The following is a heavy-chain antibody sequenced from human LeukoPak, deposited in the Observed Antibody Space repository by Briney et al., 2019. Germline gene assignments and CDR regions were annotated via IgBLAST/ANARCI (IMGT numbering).Heavy chain of an antibody. D-gene: IGHD6-13*01. V-gene: IGHV3-23*01. CDR2: SGSGGST. Sequence: GGSLRLSCAASGFTFSSYAMSWVRQAPGKGREWVSASGSGGSTYYADSVKGRFTISRANSKNTLYLQMNSLRAEDTAVYYCAKDWQQLVPNYFDYWGQGTLVTVSS. CDR3: AKDWQQLVPNYFDY. J-gene: IGHJ4*02. CDR1: GFTFSSYA.